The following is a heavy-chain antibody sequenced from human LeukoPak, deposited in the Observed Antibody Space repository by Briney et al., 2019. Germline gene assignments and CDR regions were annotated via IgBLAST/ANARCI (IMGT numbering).Heavy chain of an antibody. D-gene: IGHD5-18*01. CDR2: ISSSSYI. V-gene: IGHV3-21*01. Sequence: GGSLRLSCAASGFTFSSYSMNWVRQAPGKGLEWVSSISSSSYIYYADSVKGRFTISRDNAKNSLYLQMNSLRAEDTAVYYCATVDTAMEAYFDYWGQGTLVTVSS. CDR1: GFTFSSYS. CDR3: ATVDTAMEAYFDY. J-gene: IGHJ4*02.